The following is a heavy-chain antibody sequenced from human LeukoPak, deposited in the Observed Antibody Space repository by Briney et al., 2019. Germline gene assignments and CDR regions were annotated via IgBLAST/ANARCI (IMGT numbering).Heavy chain of an antibody. V-gene: IGHV1-2*02. Sequence: ASVKVSCKASGYTFTGYYMHWVRQAPGQGLEWMGWINPNSGGTNYAQKFQGRVTMTRDTSISKAYMELSRLRSDDTAVYYCARVPAYYYDSSGYQAPGDYWGQGTLVTVSS. CDR3: ARVPAYYYDSSGYQAPGDY. CDR2: INPNSGGT. CDR1: GYTFTGYY. D-gene: IGHD3-22*01. J-gene: IGHJ4*02.